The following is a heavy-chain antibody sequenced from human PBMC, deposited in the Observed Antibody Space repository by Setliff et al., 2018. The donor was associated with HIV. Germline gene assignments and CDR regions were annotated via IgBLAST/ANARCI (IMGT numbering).Heavy chain of an antibody. V-gene: IGHV1-18*01. CDR1: GYTLNNYG. CDR2: INTHSGYT. J-gene: IGHJ4*02. Sequence: ASVKVSCKASGYTLNNYGISWVRQAPGQGLEWTGWINTHSGYTNYAQNVQGRVTVTMDTSTSTAYMELRGLKSDDTAVYYCARGKTWLRFLDYWGQGTLVTVSS. D-gene: IGHD5-12*01. CDR3: ARGKTWLRFLDY.